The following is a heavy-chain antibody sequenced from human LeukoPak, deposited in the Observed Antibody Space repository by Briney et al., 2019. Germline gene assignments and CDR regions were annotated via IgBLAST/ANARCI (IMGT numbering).Heavy chain of an antibody. CDR2: ISDYNGDT. CDR3: ARDTALIITPGGPDY. Sequence: ASVKVSCKASGYTFTGYYMHWVRQAPGQGLEWMGWISDYNGDTKYAQNLQGRVTLTTDTSTGTAYMELRSLTSDDTALYYCARDTALIITPGGPDYWGRGTLITVSS. J-gene: IGHJ4*02. D-gene: IGHD3-10*01. CDR1: GYTFTGYY. V-gene: IGHV1-18*04.